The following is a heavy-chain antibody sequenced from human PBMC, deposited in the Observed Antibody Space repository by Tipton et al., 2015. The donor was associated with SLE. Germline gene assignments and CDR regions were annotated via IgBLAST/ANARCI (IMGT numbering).Heavy chain of an antibody. D-gene: IGHD3-3*01. J-gene: IGHJ4*02. V-gene: IGHV4-34*01. CDR2: INHSGST. Sequence: TLSLTCSVYGDSISSGDYWGWIRQPPGKGLEWIGEINHSGSTNYNPSLKSRVTISVDTSKNHFSLKLSSVTAADTAVYYCARGSKLRFLEWSRGSFDSWGQGTLVTVSS. CDR1: GDSISSGDY. CDR3: ARGSKLRFLEWSRGSFDS.